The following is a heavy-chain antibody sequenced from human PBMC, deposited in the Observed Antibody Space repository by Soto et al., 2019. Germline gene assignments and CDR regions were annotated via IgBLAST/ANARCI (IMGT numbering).Heavy chain of an antibody. D-gene: IGHD2-8*01. J-gene: IGHJ6*03. CDR1: GFTFDDYA. CDR2: ISWNSGSI. CDR3: ASLALGYCTNGVCYSPDYYYMDV. V-gene: IGHV3-9*01. Sequence: EVQLVESGGGLVQPGRSLRLSCAASGFTFDDYAMHWVRQAPGKGLEWVSGISWNSGSIGYADSVKGRFTISRDNAKNSLYLQMNSLRAEDTALYYCASLALGYCTNGVCYSPDYYYMDVWGKGTTVTVSS.